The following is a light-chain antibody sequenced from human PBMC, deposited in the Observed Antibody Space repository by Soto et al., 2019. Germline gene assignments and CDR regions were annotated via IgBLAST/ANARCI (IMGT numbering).Light chain of an antibody. J-gene: IGKJ2*01. CDR1: QSVDSSY. CDR2: ATS. CDR3: QRYGASSFT. Sequence: LAPRERATLSCRASQSVDSSYLSWYQHKPGQAPRLLIYATSSRATGIPDRFSGSGSGTDFTLTISRLEPEDFAVYYCQRYGASSFTFGQGTNLEIK. V-gene: IGKV3-20*01.